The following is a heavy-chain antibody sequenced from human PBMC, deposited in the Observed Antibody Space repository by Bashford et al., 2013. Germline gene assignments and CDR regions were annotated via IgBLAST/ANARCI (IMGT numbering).Heavy chain of an antibody. Sequence: SETLSLTCTVSGGSISSGGYYWSWIRQHPGKGLEWIGYIYYSGSTYYNPSLKSRVTISVDTSKNQFSLKLSSVTAADTAVYYCARDRIYSPGILATVTTNYFDYWGQGTLVTVSS. CDR2: IYYSGST. CDR3: ARDRIYSPGILATVTTNYFDY. V-gene: IGHV4-30-4*08. D-gene: IGHD4-17*01. J-gene: IGHJ4*02. CDR1: GGSISSGGYY.